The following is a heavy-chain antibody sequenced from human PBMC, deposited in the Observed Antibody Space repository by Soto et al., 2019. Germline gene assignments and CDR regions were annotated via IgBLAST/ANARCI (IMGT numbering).Heavy chain of an antibody. J-gene: IGHJ6*03. V-gene: IGHV1-3*01. CDR1: GYTFTSYA. Sequence: ASVKVSCKASGYTFTSYAMHWVRQAPGQRLEWMGWINAGNGNTKYSQKFQGRVTITRDTSASTAYMELSSLRSEDTAVYYCASSHRSVEYYYYYMDVWGKGTTVTVSS. CDR3: ASSHRSVEYYYYYMDV. CDR2: INAGNGNT.